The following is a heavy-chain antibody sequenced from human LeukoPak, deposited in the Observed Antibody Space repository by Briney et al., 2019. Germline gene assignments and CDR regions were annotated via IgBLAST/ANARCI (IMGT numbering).Heavy chain of an antibody. CDR1: GFTFSSYE. CDR3: ARAHQDYVWGSPDY. CDR2: ISSSGSTI. V-gene: IGHV3-48*03. J-gene: IGHJ4*02. Sequence: AGGSLRLSCAASGFTFSSYEMNWVRQAPGKGLEWVSYISSSGSTIYYADSVKGRFTISKDNAKNSLYLQMNSLRDEDTAVYYCARAHQDYVWGSPDYWGQGTLVTVSS. D-gene: IGHD3-16*01.